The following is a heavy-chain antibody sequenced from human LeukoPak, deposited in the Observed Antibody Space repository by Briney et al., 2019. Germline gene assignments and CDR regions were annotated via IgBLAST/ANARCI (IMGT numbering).Heavy chain of an antibody. D-gene: IGHD6-19*01. J-gene: IGHJ4*02. CDR2: INHSGST. CDR3: AREYTLYRSGWFLDY. V-gene: IGHV4-34*01. Sequence: SETLSLTCAVYGGSFSGYYWSWICQPPGKGLEWIGEINHSGSTNYNPSLKSRVTISVDTSKNQFSLKLSSVTAADTAVYYCAREYTLYRSGWFLDYWGQGTLVTVSS. CDR1: GGSFSGYY.